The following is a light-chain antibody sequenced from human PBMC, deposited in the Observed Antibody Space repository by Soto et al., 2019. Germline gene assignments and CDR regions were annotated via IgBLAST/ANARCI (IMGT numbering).Light chain of an antibody. J-gene: IGLJ3*02. CDR3: QAYDYSLTASV. CDR2: DVS. Sequence: QSALTQPASVSGSPGQSITISCTGTSSDVGGYSYVSWYQQLPGKAPKLMIYDVSDRPSGVSNRFSGSKSGNTASLTISGLQAEDEADYYCQAYDYSLTASVFGGGTKLTVL. V-gene: IGLV2-14*01. CDR1: SSDVGGYSY.